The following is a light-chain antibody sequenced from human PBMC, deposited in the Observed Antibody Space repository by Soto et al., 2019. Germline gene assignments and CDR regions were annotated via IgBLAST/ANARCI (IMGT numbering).Light chain of an antibody. Sequence: QSVLTQPPSVSGAPGQRVTISCSGSSSNIGAGYDVNWYRQLPGTAPKLLIYGNSDRPSGVPDRFSGPKSGTSASLAITGLQAEDEADYFCQSYDRSLRTYVFGTATKLTVL. V-gene: IGLV1-40*01. CDR2: GNS. CDR3: QSYDRSLRTYV. J-gene: IGLJ1*01. CDR1: SSNIGAGYD.